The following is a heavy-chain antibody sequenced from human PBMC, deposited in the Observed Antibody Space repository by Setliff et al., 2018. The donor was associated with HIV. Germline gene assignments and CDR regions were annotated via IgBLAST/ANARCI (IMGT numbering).Heavy chain of an antibody. D-gene: IGHD4-4*01. CDR1: GFTFSSYT. CDR3: ARGDGYSLGGYYYTDV. V-gene: IGHV3-21*01. J-gene: IGHJ6*03. CDR2: ITSSSSYI. Sequence: LRLSCAASGFTFSSYTMNWVRQAPGKGLEWVSSITSSSSYINYADSVKGRSLISRDNSKNTVYLQMNSLRAEDTAVYYCARGDGYSLGGYYYTDVWGKGTTVTVSS.